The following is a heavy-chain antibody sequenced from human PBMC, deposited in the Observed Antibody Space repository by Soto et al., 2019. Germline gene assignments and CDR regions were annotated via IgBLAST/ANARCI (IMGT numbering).Heavy chain of an antibody. CDR2: IIPMFGTA. Sequence: QVQLVQSGAEVRKPGSSVKVSCKASGGTFSTHAISWVRQAPGQGLEWMGGIIPMFGTAKYAQKFQGRLTITADESTSTAYMELRSLRSEDTAVYYCARGVVVVAASQLGWFDPWGQGTLVTVSS. CDR1: GGTFSTHA. CDR3: ARGVVVVAASQLGWFDP. V-gene: IGHV1-69*01. J-gene: IGHJ5*02. D-gene: IGHD2-15*01.